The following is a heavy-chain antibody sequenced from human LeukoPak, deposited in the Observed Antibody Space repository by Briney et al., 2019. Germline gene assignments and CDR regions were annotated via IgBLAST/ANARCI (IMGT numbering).Heavy chain of an antibody. V-gene: IGHV3-33*08. D-gene: IGHD3-3*01. CDR2: IWYDGSNK. CDR3: ARSGIYDFWSGYYYDY. Sequence: GGSLRLSCAASGFTFSSYAMSWVRQAPGKGLEWVAVIWYDGSNKYYADSVKGRFTISRDNSKNTLYLQMNSLRAEDTAVYYCARSGIYDFWSGYYYDYWGQGTLVTVSS. J-gene: IGHJ4*02. CDR1: GFTFSSYA.